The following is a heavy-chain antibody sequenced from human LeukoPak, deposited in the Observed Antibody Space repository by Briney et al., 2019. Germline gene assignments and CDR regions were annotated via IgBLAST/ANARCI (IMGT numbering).Heavy chain of an antibody. CDR2: INPSGGST. J-gene: IGHJ4*02. CDR3: ARGEWFDSSGWYVFDY. CDR1: GYTFTSYY. V-gene: IGHV1-46*01. D-gene: IGHD6-19*01. Sequence: GASVKVSCKASGYTFTSYYMHWVRQAPGQGLEWMGIINPSGGSTSYAQKFQGRVTMTRDMSTSTVYMELSSLRSDDTAVYYCARGEWFDSSGWYVFDYWGQGTLVTVSS.